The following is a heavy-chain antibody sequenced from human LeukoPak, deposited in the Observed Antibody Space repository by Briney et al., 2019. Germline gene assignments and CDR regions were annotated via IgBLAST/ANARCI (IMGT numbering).Heavy chain of an antibody. CDR1: GFTFSSYA. D-gene: IGHD3-22*01. CDR2: ISYDGSNK. J-gene: IGHJ4*02. Sequence: GRSLRLSCAASGFTFSSYAIHWVRPAAGKGLEWVAVISYDGSNKYYADSVKGRFTISRDKSKNTLYLQMNSLRAEDTAVYYCARDQGRYYYDRTLPDYWGQGTLVTVSS. V-gene: IGHV3-30-3*01. CDR3: ARDQGRYYYDRTLPDY.